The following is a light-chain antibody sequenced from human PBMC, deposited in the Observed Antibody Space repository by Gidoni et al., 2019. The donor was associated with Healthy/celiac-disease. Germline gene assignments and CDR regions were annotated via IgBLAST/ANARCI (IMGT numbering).Light chain of an antibody. V-gene: IGKV1-33*01. J-gene: IGKJ4*01. CDR3: QEYDNFLRT. CDR1: QDISNY. Sequence: TQSPSSLFASAGDRATITCQASQDISNYLNWYQRKPEKAPKLLMYDESSLETGVTSRFSGGGYGKDFTFNISSLQREDIVKNYSQEYDNFLRTFGGGTKVEIK. CDR2: DES.